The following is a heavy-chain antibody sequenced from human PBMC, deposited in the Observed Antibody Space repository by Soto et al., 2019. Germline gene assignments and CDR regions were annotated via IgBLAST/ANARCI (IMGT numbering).Heavy chain of an antibody. D-gene: IGHD1-1*01. CDR2: IYYSGST. Sequence: SETLSLTCTVSGGSISSSSYYWGWIRQPPGKGLEWIGSIYYSGSTYYNPSLKSRVTISVDTSKNQFSLKLSSVTAADTAVYYCARAVDWMLYFDYWGQGTLVTVSS. CDR1: GGSISSSSYY. V-gene: IGHV4-39*01. CDR3: ARAVDWMLYFDY. J-gene: IGHJ4*02.